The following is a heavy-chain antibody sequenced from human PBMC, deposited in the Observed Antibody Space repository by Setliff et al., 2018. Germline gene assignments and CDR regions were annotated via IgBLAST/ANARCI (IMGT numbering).Heavy chain of an antibody. CDR3: ARAGLAAAGRKGVFDH. CDR1: GYSFTSHY. D-gene: IGHD6-25*01. Sequence: GASVKVSCKTSGYSFTSHYMHWVGQAPGQGLEWMGIVNPGGLTSSSTQKFEGRVTMTRDTSTSTVYMELNSLTSDDTAVYYCARAGLAAAGRKGVFDHWGQGTLVTVSS. J-gene: IGHJ4*02. V-gene: IGHV1-46*01. CDR2: VNPGGLTS.